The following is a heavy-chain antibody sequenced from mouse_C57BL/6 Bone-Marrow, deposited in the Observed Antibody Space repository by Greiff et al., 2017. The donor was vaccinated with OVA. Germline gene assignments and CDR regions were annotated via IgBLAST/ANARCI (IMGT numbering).Heavy chain of an antibody. V-gene: IGHV5-9*01. CDR1: GFTFSSYT. CDR3: ARRRRGGDYYAMDY. Sequence: EVMLVESGGGLVKPGGSLKLSCAASGFTFSSYTMSWVRQTPEKRLEWVATISGGCGNSYYPDSVKGRFTISRDKAKNTLYLQMSSLRSEDTALYYCARRRRGGDYYAMDYWGQGTSVTVSS. CDR2: ISGGCGNS. J-gene: IGHJ4*01.